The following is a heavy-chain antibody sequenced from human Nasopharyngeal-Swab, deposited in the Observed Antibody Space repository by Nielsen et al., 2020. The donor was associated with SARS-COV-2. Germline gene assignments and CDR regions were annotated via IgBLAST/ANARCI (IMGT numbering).Heavy chain of an antibody. CDR3: ARENDYYYYYGIDV. CDR1: GFTFSSYS. Sequence: GESLKISCAASGFTFSSYSMNWVRQAPGKGLEWVSYISSSSSTIYYADSVKGRFTISRDNAKNSLYLQMNSLRAEDTAVYYCARENDYYYYYGIDVWGQGTTVTVSS. J-gene: IGHJ6*02. V-gene: IGHV3-48*04. CDR2: ISSSSSTI.